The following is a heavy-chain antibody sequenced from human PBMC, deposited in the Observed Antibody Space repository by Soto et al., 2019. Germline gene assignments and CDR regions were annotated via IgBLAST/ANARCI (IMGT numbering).Heavy chain of an antibody. CDR2: ISGANGDT. D-gene: IGHD2-15*01. CDR3: ARVVVATTNWFDP. J-gene: IGHJ5*02. CDR1: GYTFTRYG. V-gene: IGHV1-18*01. Sequence: ASVKVSCKASGYTFTRYGLTWVRQAPGQGPEWMGWISGANGDTNYAQKVRGRVTMTRDTSTSTAHMELRSLGSDDTAVYYCARVVVATTNWFDPWGQGTLVTGSS.